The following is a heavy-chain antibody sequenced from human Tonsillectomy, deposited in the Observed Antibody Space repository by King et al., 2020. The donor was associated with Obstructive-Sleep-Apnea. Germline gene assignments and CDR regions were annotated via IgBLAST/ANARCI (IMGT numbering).Heavy chain of an antibody. D-gene: IGHD3-10*01. CDR2: ISGRAAGT. V-gene: IGHV3-23*04. CDR1: GFTFSTYA. CDR3: AKSPQLLLVDWFDP. J-gene: IGHJ5*02. Sequence: VQLVESGGGLVQPGGSLRLSCAASGFTFSTYAMSWVRQAPGKGLEWVSTISGRAAGTFYADSGKGRFTISRDNSKNTLYLQMNSLRAEDTAVYYCAKSPQLLLVDWFDPWGQGTLVTVSS.